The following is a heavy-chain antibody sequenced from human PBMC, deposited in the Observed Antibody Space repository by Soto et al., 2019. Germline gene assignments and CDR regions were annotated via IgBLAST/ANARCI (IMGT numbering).Heavy chain of an antibody. D-gene: IGHD1-1*01. CDR1: GFAFSSYS. CDR3: ARDGSKWNDGRIYYFDY. V-gene: IGHV3-21*01. J-gene: IGHJ4*02. CDR2: ISTSSSYI. Sequence: GGSLRLSCAASGFAFSSYSLNWVRQAPGKGLDWVSSISTSSSYIYYADSVKGRFTISRDNAKNSLYLQMNSLRAEDTAVYYCARDGSKWNDGRIYYFDYWGQGTLVPVSS.